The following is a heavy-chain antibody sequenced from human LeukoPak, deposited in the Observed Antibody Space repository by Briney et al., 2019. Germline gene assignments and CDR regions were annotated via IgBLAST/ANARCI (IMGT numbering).Heavy chain of an antibody. V-gene: IGHV1-2*06. J-gene: IGHJ6*03. CDR1: GYTFTGYY. Sequence: ASVKVSCKASGYTFTGYYMHWVRQAPGQGLEWMGRINPNSGGTNYAQKFQGRVTMTRDTSISTAYMELSRLISDDTAVYYCARDRVSGSPDYYYYYMDVWGKGTTVTFSS. D-gene: IGHD1-26*01. CDR2: INPNSGGT. CDR3: ARDRVSGSPDYYYYYMDV.